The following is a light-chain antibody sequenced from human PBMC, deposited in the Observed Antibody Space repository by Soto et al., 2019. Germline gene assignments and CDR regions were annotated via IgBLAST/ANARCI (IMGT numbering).Light chain of an antibody. J-gene: IGLJ2*01. CDR1: SSDVGCYNY. CDR3: KGSTSSRNVI. V-gene: IGLV2-14*01. Sequence: QSALTQPASVSGSPGQSITISCTGTSSDVGCYNYVSWYHQHPGKASRLMIYDVSNRPSGVSHRFSGSKSVNTASLTISGLQDEDAAYYYCKGSTSSRNVIFGGGTQLTVL. CDR2: DVS.